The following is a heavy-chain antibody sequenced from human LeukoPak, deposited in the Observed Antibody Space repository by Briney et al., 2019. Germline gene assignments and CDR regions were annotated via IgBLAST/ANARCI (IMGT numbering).Heavy chain of an antibody. J-gene: IGHJ4*02. CDR2: IYYSGST. D-gene: IGHD3-9*01. CDR3: ARHRPTSRYFDLSFEY. CDR1: GGSISSSSYY. V-gene: IGHV4-39*01. Sequence: SETLPLTCTVSGGSISSSSYYWGWIRQPPGKGLEWIGSIYYSGSTYYNPSLTGRVTISVDRSNNQISLNLTSVTAADTAVYYCARHRPTSRYFDLSFEYWGQGNLVTVSS.